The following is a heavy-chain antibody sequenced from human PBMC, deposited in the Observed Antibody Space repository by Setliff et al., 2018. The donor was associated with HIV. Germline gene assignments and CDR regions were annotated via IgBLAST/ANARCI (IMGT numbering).Heavy chain of an antibody. CDR3: ARDSESYRSGWYLGAHWFDP. CDR1: GYSFTNYA. J-gene: IGHJ5*02. Sequence: GASVKVSCKTSGYSFTNYAIHWVHQAPGQGLEWMGWINGGIDRPEYSEKFQGRVTITRDPSASTDYMELSSLASEDTAVYYCARDSESYRSGWYLGAHWFDPWGQGTLVTVSS. CDR2: INGGIDRP. D-gene: IGHD6-19*01. V-gene: IGHV1-3*01.